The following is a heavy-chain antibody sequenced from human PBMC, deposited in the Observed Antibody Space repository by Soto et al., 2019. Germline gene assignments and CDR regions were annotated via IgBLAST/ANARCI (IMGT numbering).Heavy chain of an antibody. Sequence: QVQLVQSGAEVKKPGSSVKVSCKASRDTFSKYAFNWVRQAPGQGLEWMGWIIPIFGSRNYAEKFQGRVTITAEESTSTAYMELRSLRFEDTAVYYCARGETYLGVWGQGTTVTVSS. CDR1: RDTFSKYA. CDR2: IIPIFGSR. V-gene: IGHV1-69*01. J-gene: IGHJ6*02. D-gene: IGHD3-16*01. CDR3: ARGETYLGV.